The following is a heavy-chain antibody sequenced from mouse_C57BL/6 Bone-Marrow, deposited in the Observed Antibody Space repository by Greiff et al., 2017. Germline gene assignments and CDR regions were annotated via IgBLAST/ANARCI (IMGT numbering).Heavy chain of an antibody. Sequence: EVKVVESGGGLVQPGGSLKLSCAASGFTFSDYGMAWVRQAPRKGPEWVAFISNLAYSIYYADTVTGRFTISTENAKNTQYLEMSSLRSEDTAMYYCERPYYSNRDYAMDYWGQGTTVTGAS. CDR3: ERPYYSNRDYAMDY. CDR2: ISNLAYSI. V-gene: IGHV5-15*01. J-gene: IGHJ4*01. D-gene: IGHD2-5*01. CDR1: GFTFSDYG.